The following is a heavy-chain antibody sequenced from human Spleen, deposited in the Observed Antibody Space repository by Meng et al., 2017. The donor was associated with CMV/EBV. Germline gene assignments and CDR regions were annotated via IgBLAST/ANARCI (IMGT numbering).Heavy chain of an antibody. J-gene: IGHJ4*02. D-gene: IGHD2-2*01. CDR1: GFTFNTFS. V-gene: IGHV3-15*01. CDR3: ATGSVPAYFDY. Sequence: GESLKISCAVSGFTFNTFSVNWVRQAPGKGLEWVGRIKTETDGGTADYAAPVKGRFTISRDGSKNTLYLQMNSLKTEDTAVYYCATGSVPAYFDYWGQGTLVTVSS. CDR2: IKTETDGGTA.